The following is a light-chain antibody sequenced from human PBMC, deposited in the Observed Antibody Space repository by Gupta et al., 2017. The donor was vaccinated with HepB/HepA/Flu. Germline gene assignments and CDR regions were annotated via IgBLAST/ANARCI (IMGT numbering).Light chain of an antibody. V-gene: IGKV1-5*03. CDR3: QQDQTYWT. CDR1: ESISSW. CDR2: KAS. Sequence: DIQMTQSPSTLSASVGDRVTITCRASESISSWLAWYQQKPGKAPELLIYKASSLESGVPSRFSGSGSGTEFTLTISRLQTDDFATYYCQQDQTYWTFGQGTKVELK. J-gene: IGKJ1*01.